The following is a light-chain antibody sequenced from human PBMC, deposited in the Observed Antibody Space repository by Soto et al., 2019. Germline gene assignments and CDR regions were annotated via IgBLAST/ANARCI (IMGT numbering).Light chain of an antibody. J-gene: IGKJ2*01. V-gene: IGKV1-39*01. Sequence: DIQMTQSPSSLSASVGDRVTITCRASHTFSSFLNWYQQKRGKPPTLLIYGAYNVRSGVPSRFTGSGGRAEFRLTISSLQPDDFATYYCQQTYSPPFTFGQGTSLELK. CDR2: GAY. CDR1: HTFSSF. CDR3: QQTYSPPFT.